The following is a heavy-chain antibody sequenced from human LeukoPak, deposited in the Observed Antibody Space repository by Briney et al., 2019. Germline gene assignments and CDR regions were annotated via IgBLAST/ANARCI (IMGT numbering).Heavy chain of an antibody. V-gene: IGHV3-30*02. Sequence: QAGGSLRLSCAASGFTFSGYGMHWVRQAPGKGLEWVAIIWYDGSNKYYADSVKGRFTISRDNSNNTLYLQMNSLRVEDTAVYYCAKDKMYTSTSHHYYAVDVWGQGTTVTVSS. D-gene: IGHD5-24*01. CDR2: IWYDGSNK. CDR1: GFTFSGYG. CDR3: AKDKMYTSTSHHYYAVDV. J-gene: IGHJ6*02.